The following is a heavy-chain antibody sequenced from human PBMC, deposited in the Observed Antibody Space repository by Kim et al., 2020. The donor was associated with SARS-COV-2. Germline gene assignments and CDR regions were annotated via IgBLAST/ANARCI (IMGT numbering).Heavy chain of an antibody. CDR1: GDSVPSNSAT. V-gene: IGHV6-1*01. Sequence: SQTLSLTCAISGDSVPSNSATWNWIRQSPSRGLEWLGRTYYRSNWYNDYAVSGKSRITINTDTSKNQFSLQLNSVTPEDTAVYYCAVEGNYYGSGSYSYYYGMDVWGQGTTVTVSS. J-gene: IGHJ6*02. CDR3: AVEGNYYGSGSYSYYYGMDV. D-gene: IGHD3-10*01. CDR2: TYYRSNWYN.